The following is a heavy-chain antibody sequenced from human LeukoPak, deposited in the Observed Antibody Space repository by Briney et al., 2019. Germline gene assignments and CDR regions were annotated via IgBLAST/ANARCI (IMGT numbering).Heavy chain of an antibody. CDR3: ARATLEGGLSYYSPPGY. CDR2: IYNGGST. Sequence: SETLPLTCSVSGGSISSDYWSWIRQPPGKGLEWIGYIYNGGSTKYNSSLKSRVTISADTSNNQFSLKLSSVTAADTAVYYCARATLEGGLSYYSPPGYWGQGTLVTVSS. D-gene: IGHD3-10*01. V-gene: IGHV4-59*01. CDR1: GGSISSDY. J-gene: IGHJ4*02.